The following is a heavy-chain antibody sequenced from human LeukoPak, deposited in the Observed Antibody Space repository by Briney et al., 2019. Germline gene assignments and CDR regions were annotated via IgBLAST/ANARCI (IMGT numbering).Heavy chain of an antibody. CDR2: IYPGDSDT. Sequence: GESLKISCKGSGYSFTSYWIGWVRQMPGKGLEWMGIIYPGDSDTRYSPSFQGQVTISADKSISTAYLQWSSLKASDTAMYYCARRLGGAVAVNWFDPWGQGTLVIVSS. V-gene: IGHV5-51*01. D-gene: IGHD6-19*01. J-gene: IGHJ5*02. CDR3: ARRLGGAVAVNWFDP. CDR1: GYSFTSYW.